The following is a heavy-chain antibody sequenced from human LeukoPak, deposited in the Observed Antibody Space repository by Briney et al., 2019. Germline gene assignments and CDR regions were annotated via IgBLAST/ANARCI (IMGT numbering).Heavy chain of an antibody. CDR1: GYTLTELS. V-gene: IGHV1-24*01. J-gene: IGHJ5*02. D-gene: IGHD3-3*01. CDR3: ARGGGYDFWSGYDS. Sequence: GASVKVSCKVSGYTLTELSMHWVRQAPGKGLEWMGGFDPEDGETIYAQKFQGRVTITRNTSISTAYMELSSLRSEDTAVYYCARGGGYDFWSGYDSWGQGTLVTVSS. CDR2: FDPEDGET.